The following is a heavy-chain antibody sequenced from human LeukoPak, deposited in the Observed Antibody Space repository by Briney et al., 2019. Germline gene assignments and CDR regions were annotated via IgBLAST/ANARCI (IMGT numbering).Heavy chain of an antibody. CDR2: ICYSGST. CDR3: ARPKRDDVGNSFYYYGMDV. D-gene: IGHD4-23*01. Sequence: PSETLSLTCTVSGGSISPYYWNWIRQPPGKGLEWIGYICYSGSTNYNPSLKSRVTISIDTSKNQFSLKPSSVIAADTAVYYCARPKRDDVGNSFYYYGMDVWGQGTTVTVSS. V-gene: IGHV4-59*01. CDR1: GGSISPYY. J-gene: IGHJ6*02.